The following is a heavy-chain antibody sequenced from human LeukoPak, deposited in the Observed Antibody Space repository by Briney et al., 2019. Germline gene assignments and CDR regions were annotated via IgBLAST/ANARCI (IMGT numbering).Heavy chain of an antibody. CDR2: ISYDGSNK. D-gene: IGHD6-13*01. V-gene: IGHV3-30*18. CDR3: AKESFYSSSPPWFDP. CDR1: GFTFSSYG. Sequence: GRSLRLSCAASGFTFSSYGRHWVRQAPGKGLEWVAVISYDGSNKYYADSVKGRFTISRDNSKNTLYLQMNSLRAEDTAVYYCAKESFYSSSPPWFDPWGQGTLVTVAS. J-gene: IGHJ5*02.